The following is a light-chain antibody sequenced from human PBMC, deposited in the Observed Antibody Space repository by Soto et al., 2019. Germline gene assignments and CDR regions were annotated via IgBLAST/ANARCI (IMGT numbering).Light chain of an antibody. Sequence: QSALTQPASVSGSPGQSITMSCTGTNRDVGDYDFVSWYQQHPGKAPKLMIYEVFNRPSGVSDRFSGSKSGNTASLTISGLQAEDEADYYCSSYTSSSTVVFGGGTQLTVL. CDR1: NRDVGDYDF. CDR3: SSYTSSSTVV. CDR2: EVF. V-gene: IGLV2-14*01. J-gene: IGLJ2*01.